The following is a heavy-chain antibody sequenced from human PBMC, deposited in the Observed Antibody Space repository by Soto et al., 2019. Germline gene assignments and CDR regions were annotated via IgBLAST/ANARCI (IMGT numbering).Heavy chain of an antibody. CDR3: APQYITGTTVWFDP. V-gene: IGHV3-23*01. Sequence: EVQLLESGGGLVQPGGSLRLSCAASGFTFSSYAMSWVRQAPGKGLEWVSAISGSGGSTYYADSVKGGFTNSRDNPKNTLDLQMNSLSDKDTDVYYCAPQYITGTTVWFDPWGQGTLVTGSS. D-gene: IGHD1-7*01. J-gene: IGHJ5*02. CDR2: ISGSGGST. CDR1: GFTFSSYA.